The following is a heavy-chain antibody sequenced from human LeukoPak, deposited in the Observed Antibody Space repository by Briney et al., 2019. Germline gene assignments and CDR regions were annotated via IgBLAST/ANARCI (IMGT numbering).Heavy chain of an antibody. V-gene: IGHV3-23*01. D-gene: IGHD3-16*01. Sequence: ETLSLTCTVSGGSISSYYWSWVRQAPGKGLEWVSAISGSGGSTYYADSVKGRFTISRDNSKNTLYLQMNSLRAEDTAVYYCAKVMIWGQGTLVTVSS. CDR1: GGSISSYY. CDR2: ISGSGGST. CDR3: AKVMI. J-gene: IGHJ4*02.